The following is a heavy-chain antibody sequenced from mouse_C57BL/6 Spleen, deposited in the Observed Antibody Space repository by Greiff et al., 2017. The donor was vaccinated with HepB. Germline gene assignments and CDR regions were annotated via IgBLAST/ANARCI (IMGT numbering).Heavy chain of an antibody. CDR3: TGDSSGYVGFAY. CDR2: IRLKSDNYAT. CDR1: GFTFSNYW. V-gene: IGHV6-3*01. Sequence: EVKLMESGGGLVQPGGSMKLSCVASGFTFSNYWMNWVRQSPEKGLEWVAQIRLKSDNYATHYAESVKGRFTISRDDSKSSVYLQMNNLRAEDTGIYYCTGDSSGYVGFAYWGQGTLVTVSA. D-gene: IGHD3-2*02. J-gene: IGHJ3*01.